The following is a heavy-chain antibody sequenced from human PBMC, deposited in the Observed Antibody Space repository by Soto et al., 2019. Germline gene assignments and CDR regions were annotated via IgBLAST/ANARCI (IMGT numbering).Heavy chain of an antibody. D-gene: IGHD3-16*01. J-gene: IGHJ5*02. CDR2: IYHSGST. CDR1: GGSISSGGYF. CDR3: SRGRDPHKGGRT. V-gene: IGHV4-30-2*01. Sequence: SETLSLTCAVFGGSISSGGYFWSWIRQPPGKGLEWIGYIYHSGSTYYNPSLKSRVTISVDRSKNQFSLKLSSVTAADTAVYFCSRGRDPHKGGRTWGQGTLVTVSS.